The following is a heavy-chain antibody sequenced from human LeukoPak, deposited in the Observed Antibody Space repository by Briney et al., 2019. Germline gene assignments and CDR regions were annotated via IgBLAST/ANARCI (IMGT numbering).Heavy chain of an antibody. CDR1: GFTLSSYE. J-gene: IGHJ5*02. Sequence: GGSLRLSCAASGFTLSSYEMNWVRQPPEKGLEWVSYIISSGSTIYYADLVKGRFTISRDNAKNSLYLQMNGLRAEDTAVYYCARDLGSGYDPNWFDPWGQGTLVTVSS. D-gene: IGHD5-12*01. CDR3: ARDLGSGYDPNWFDP. CDR2: IISSGSTI. V-gene: IGHV3-48*03.